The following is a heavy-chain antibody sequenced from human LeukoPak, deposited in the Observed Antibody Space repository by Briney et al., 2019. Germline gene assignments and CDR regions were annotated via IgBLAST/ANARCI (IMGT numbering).Heavy chain of an antibody. CDR1: GFTFSTYW. V-gene: IGHV3-74*01. J-gene: IGHJ3*02. Sequence: GGPLRLSCAASGFTFSTYWMHWVRQAPGKGLVWVSRINSDGSRTTYADSVKGRFTISRDNAKNTLYLQMNSLRTEDTAVYYCARPETQHSSGLDGFDIWGQGTMVTVSS. CDR2: INSDGSRT. D-gene: IGHD6-19*01. CDR3: ARPETQHSSGLDGFDI.